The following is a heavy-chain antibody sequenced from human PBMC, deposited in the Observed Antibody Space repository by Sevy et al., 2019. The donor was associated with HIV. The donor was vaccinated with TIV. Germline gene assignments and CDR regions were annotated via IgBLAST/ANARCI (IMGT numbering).Heavy chain of an antibody. CDR1: GFTFSSYA. D-gene: IGHD6-19*01. Sequence: GGSLRLSCAASGFTFSSYAMTWVRQAPGKGLEWVSASSGSGVSVDVGRTYYAESVRGRFTISRGNRKNILYLQMNSLRKDDAAVHYCAKVVSFFFDNSGWVEYWGRGTLVTVS. J-gene: IGHJ4*02. V-gene: IGHV3-23*01. CDR2: SSGSGVSVDVGRT. CDR3: AKVVSFFFDNSGWVEY.